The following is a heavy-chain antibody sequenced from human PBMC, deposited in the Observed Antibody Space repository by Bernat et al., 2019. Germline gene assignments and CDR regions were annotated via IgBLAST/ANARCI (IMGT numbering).Heavy chain of an antibody. V-gene: IGHV3-33*01. CDR2: IWYDGSNK. D-gene: IGHD3-10*01. CDR3: ARDLGWFGETYRGAFDI. Sequence: QVQLVESGGGVVQPGRSLRLSCAASGFTFSSYGMHWVRQAPGKGLEWVAVIWYDGSNKYYADSVKGRFTISRDNSKNTLYLQMNSLRAEDTAVYYCARDLGWFGETYRGAFDIWGQGTMVTVSS. J-gene: IGHJ3*02. CDR1: GFTFSSYG.